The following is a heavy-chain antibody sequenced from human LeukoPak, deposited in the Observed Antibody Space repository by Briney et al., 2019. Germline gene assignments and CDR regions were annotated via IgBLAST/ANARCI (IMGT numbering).Heavy chain of an antibody. CDR2: IYTSGSP. V-gene: IGHV4-4*09. D-gene: IGHD3-22*01. CDR1: GGCISSYY. Sequence: SETLSLTCTVSGGCISSYYWSWLRQPPGKGLEWIGYIYTSGSPNYTLSLKSRVTISVDTSKSQFSLKLSSVTAADTAVYNCAMSVDYYDSLDPFDIWGQGTMVTVSS. CDR3: AMSVDYYDSLDPFDI. J-gene: IGHJ3*02.